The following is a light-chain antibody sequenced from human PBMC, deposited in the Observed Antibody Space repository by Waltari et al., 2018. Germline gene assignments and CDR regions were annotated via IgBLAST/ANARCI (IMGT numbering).Light chain of an antibody. J-gene: IGKJ2*01. CDR3: LQHDSLPYT. CDR1: QGINNY. Sequence: DIQMTQSPSSQSASAGDRITITCRSSQGINNYLGWYQQKPGKAPKRLIYAASSLESGVPSRFSGSGSGTDFTLTISSLQPEDFATYFCLQHDSLPYTFGQGTKVEI. V-gene: IGKV1-17*01. CDR2: AAS.